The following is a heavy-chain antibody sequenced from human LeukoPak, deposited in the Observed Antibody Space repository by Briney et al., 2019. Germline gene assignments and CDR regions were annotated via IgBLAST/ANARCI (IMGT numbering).Heavy chain of an antibody. CDR2: ISSSSSTI. CDR1: GCTFSSYS. Sequence: PGGSLRLSCAASGCTFSSYSMNWVRQAPGKGLEWVSYISSSSSTIYYADSVKGRFTISRDNAKNSLYLQMNSLRAEDTAVYYCAKYYYGSGSPGYWGQGTLVTVSS. CDR3: AKYYYGSGSPGY. J-gene: IGHJ4*02. V-gene: IGHV3-48*01. D-gene: IGHD3-10*01.